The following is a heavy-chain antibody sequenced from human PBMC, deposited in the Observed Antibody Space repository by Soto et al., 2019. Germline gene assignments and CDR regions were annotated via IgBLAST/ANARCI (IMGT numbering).Heavy chain of an antibody. CDR3: AREMAGLGGEYDY. Sequence: QVQLVQSGAEVKNPGASVKVSCKTSGYTFTKYGVGWVRQAPGQGLEWMGWISGSSGNANYAEKVXXRXXLTTDTSTSTAYIELRSLGSDATAVYYCAREMAGLGGEYDYWGQGTLVTVSS. CDR2: ISGSSGNA. CDR1: GYTFTKYG. V-gene: IGHV1-18*01. J-gene: IGHJ4*02. D-gene: IGHD3-16*01.